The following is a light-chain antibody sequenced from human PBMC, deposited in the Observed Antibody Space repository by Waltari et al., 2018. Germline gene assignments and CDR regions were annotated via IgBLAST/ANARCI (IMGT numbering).Light chain of an antibody. Sequence: QSVLTQPPSASGTPGQRVTISCSGSSFNIGSNSVHWYQQLPGTAPKLLMYGNNPRPAGVPDRFSGSKSGTSASLAIIGLRSEDEAIYYCATWDDSLGGLWVFGGGTKVTVL. J-gene: IGLJ3*02. V-gene: IGLV1-47*01. CDR1: SFNIGSNS. CDR3: ATWDDSLGGLWV. CDR2: GNN.